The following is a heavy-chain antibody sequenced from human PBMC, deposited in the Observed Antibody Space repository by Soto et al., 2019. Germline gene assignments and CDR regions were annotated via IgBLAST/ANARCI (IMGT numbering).Heavy chain of an antibody. Sequence: ASVKVSCKASGGTFSSYAISWVRQAPGQGLEWMGGIIVNIGTTRYAQKFQGRVTMTADTSTTTAYMELGSLNSDDTALYYCAREYCTATSCYGFDYWGQGTLVTVSS. CDR1: GGTFSSYA. CDR2: IIVNIGTT. V-gene: IGHV1-69*06. D-gene: IGHD2-2*01. CDR3: AREYCTATSCYGFDY. J-gene: IGHJ4*02.